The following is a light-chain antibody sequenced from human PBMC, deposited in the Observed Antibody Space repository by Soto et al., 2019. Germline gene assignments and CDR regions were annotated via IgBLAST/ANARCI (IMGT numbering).Light chain of an antibody. CDR2: QES. CDR1: QSFRNW. CDR3: QQNNRKPWT. Sequence: DIHMTQSPSTLSASVGDSVTITCRASQSFRNWLAGYQQKPGKAPNLLICQESNLKRGVPSRISGSGSETEYTLTISSLQPDDFAPYYCQQNNRKPWTFGQGTKVEIK. J-gene: IGKJ1*01. V-gene: IGKV1-5*03.